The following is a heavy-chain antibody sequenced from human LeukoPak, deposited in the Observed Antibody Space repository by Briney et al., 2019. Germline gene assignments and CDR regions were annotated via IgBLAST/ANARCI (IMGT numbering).Heavy chain of an antibody. V-gene: IGHV1-69*05. CDR2: IIPIFGAA. CDR3: YQEDTAMVES. J-gene: IGHJ4*02. CDR1: GGTFSSYA. Sequence: SVKVSCKASGGTFSSYAISWVRQAPGQGLEWMGGIIPIFGAANYAQKFQGRVTITTDESTSTAYMELSILRSEDTAVYYCYQEDTAMVESWGQGTLVTVSS. D-gene: IGHD5-18*01.